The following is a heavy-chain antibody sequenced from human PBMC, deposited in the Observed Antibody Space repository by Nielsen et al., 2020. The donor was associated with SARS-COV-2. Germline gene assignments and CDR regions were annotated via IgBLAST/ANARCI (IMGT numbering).Heavy chain of an antibody. CDR2: MDPSSGST. V-gene: IGHV1-46*04. CDR3: ARAPSDYYGMDV. D-gene: IGHD3-3*01. J-gene: IGHJ6*02. CDR1: GYIITNYW. Sequence: ASVKVSCKASGYIITNYWIHWVRQAPGQGLEWMGIMDPSSGSTRYAQKLQGKVTMNRDTSTSPVYIEVSSLRSEDTAVYYCARAPSDYYGMDVWGQGTTVTVSS.